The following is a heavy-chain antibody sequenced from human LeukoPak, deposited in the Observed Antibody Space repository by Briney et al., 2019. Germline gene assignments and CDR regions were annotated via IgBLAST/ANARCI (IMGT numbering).Heavy chain of an antibody. J-gene: IGHJ4*02. Sequence: SGGSLRLSCAASGFTFSSYSMNWVRQAPGKGLEWVSSISCSSSYIYYADSVKGRFTIARDNAKNSLDLQMNSLRAEDTAVSYCAAYYDSSGYYSSSDYWGQGTLVTVSS. V-gene: IGHV3-21*01. D-gene: IGHD3-22*01. CDR3: AAYYDSSGYYSSSDY. CDR1: GFTFSSYS. CDR2: ISCSSSYI.